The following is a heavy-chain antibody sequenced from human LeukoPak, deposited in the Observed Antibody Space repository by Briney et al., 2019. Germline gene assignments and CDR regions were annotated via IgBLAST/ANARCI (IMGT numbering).Heavy chain of an antibody. Sequence: GASVKVSCKASGYTFTSYGISWVRQAPXXXXXWXGWISAYNGNTNYAQKLQGRVTMTTDTSTSTAYMELRSLRSDDTAVYYCARVYPDYYDSSGYYTDYWGQGTLVTVSS. J-gene: IGHJ4*02. CDR2: ISAYNGNT. D-gene: IGHD3-22*01. V-gene: IGHV1-18*01. CDR1: GYTFTSYG. CDR3: ARVYPDYYDSSGYYTDY.